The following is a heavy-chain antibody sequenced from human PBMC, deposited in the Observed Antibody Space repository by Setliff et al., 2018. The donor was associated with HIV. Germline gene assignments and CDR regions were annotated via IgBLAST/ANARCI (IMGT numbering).Heavy chain of an antibody. D-gene: IGHD2-2*02. J-gene: IGHJ5*02. CDR1: GDSITSNSYY. V-gene: IGHV4-39*01. CDR2: MHHSGST. CDR3: ARYTSKVDWFDP. Sequence: SETLSLTCTVSGDSITSNSYYWGWIRQSPGKGLEWIGTMHHSGSTYYDPSLKSRVTISVDSSLTQFSLKLRSVTASDSALYYCARYTSKVDWFDPWGQGALVTVSS.